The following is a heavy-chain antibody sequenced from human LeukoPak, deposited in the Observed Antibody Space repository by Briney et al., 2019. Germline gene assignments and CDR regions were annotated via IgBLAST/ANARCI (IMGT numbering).Heavy chain of an antibody. D-gene: IGHD6-13*01. J-gene: IGHJ4*02. CDR3: ASLYSTYY. V-gene: IGHV3-23*01. Sequence: GGSLRLSCAASGLTFSSYALTWVRQAPGKGLEWVSGISSGGGSTYYADSVKGRFTVSRDNSKNTLYLQMNSLRAEDMALYYCASLYSTYYWGQGTLVTVSS. CDR2: ISSGGGST. CDR1: GLTFSSYA.